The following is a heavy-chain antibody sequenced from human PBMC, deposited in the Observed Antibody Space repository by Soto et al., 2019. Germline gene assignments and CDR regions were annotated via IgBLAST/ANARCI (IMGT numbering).Heavy chain of an antibody. D-gene: IGHD3-22*01. Sequence: QVQLQESGPGLVKPSQTLSLTCTVSGGSISSGDYYWRWIRHHPGKGLEWIGYIYSSGSTYYNPSLRSRVTISADTSKNLFSLRLSSVTAADTAVYYCVRDYDYDTSRNDAFDLWGQGKMVTVSS. CDR2: IYSSGST. V-gene: IGHV4-31*03. CDR3: VRDYDYDTSRNDAFDL. J-gene: IGHJ3*01. CDR1: GGSISSGDYY.